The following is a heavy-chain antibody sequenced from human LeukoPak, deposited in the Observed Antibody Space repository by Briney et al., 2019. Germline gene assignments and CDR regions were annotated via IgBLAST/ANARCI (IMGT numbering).Heavy chain of an antibody. CDR1: GSTFSSYE. J-gene: IGHJ4*02. V-gene: IGHV3-48*03. CDR2: ITADGTNK. D-gene: IGHD1-26*01. Sequence: PGGSLRLSCAAPGSTFSSYEMNWVRQAPGGGLEWVSYITADGTNKYYADSVKGRFTISRDNAKNSLYLQMNSLRADDTAIYYSAREVEWELPNYWGQGTLVTVSS. CDR3: AREVEWELPNY.